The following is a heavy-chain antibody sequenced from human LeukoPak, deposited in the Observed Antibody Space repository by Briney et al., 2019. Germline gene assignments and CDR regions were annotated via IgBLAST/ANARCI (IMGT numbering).Heavy chain of an antibody. V-gene: IGHV4-34*01. CDR1: GGSFSGYF. CDR3: ASLFYYDSRDY. Sequence: SETLSLTCVVYGGSFSGYFWSWIRQPPGKGLEWIGEITPSGSTNYNPSLKSRVSISIDTSKKKLSLRLTSVTAADSAVYYCASLFYYDSRDYWGQGTLVTVSS. J-gene: IGHJ4*02. CDR2: ITPSGST. D-gene: IGHD3-22*01.